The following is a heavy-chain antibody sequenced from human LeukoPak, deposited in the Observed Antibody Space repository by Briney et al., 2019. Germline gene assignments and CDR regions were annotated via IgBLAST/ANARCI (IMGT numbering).Heavy chain of an antibody. D-gene: IGHD5-18*01. CDR1: GFTFNSYS. V-gene: IGHV3-48*04. CDR2: ISGTSSII. J-gene: IGHJ4*02. Sequence: GGSLRLSCAASGFTFNSYSMNWVRQAPGKGLEWISYISGTSSIINYADSVKGRFTISRDNAKNSLYLQMNSLRAEDTAVYYCARDQGYSLYWGQGTLVTVSS. CDR3: ARDQGYSLY.